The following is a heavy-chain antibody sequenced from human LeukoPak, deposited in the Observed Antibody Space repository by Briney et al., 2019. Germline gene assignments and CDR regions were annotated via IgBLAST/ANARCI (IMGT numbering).Heavy chain of an antibody. V-gene: IGHV3-23*01. CDR2: ISGSGDST. CDR1: GFTFSSYA. CDR3: TKNRGIYYFFDY. J-gene: IGHJ4*02. D-gene: IGHD6-13*01. Sequence: AGGSLRLSCAASGFTFSSYAMSWVRQAPGKGLEWVSGISGSGDSTDYADPVKDRFTISRDKSKNTLSLQMTSLGAEDTAVYYCTKNRGIYYFFDYWGQGTLVTVSS.